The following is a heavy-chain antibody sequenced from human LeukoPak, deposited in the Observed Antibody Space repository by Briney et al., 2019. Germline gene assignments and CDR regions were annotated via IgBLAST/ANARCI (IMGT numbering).Heavy chain of an antibody. CDR3: AKSHRGGLRFMVGFFYMDV. J-gene: IGHJ6*03. CDR2: VSGTAKNT. V-gene: IGHV3-23*01. Sequence: GGSLRLSCTASGVTFDNYAMSWVRQAPGQGLEWVSAVSGTAKNTYYADSVKGRFTTSRDNSNSTVYLQMKSLRAEDTAVYYCAKSHRGGLRFMVGFFYMDVWGSGATVAVSS. D-gene: IGHD3-3*01. CDR1: GVTFDNYA.